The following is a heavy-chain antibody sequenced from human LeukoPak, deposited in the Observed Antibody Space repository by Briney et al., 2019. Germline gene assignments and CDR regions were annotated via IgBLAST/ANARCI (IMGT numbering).Heavy chain of an antibody. D-gene: IGHD1-1*01. Sequence: GGSLRLSCAASGFIFRNYGTHWVRQAPGKGLQYVSAISSSGDNTYYGNSVRGRFTISRDNSKNTLFLQMGSLRVEDTAVYYCEREERGLAMEYWGQGTLVTVSS. CDR2: ISSSGDNT. CDR1: GFIFRNYG. J-gene: IGHJ4*02. V-gene: IGHV3-64*01. CDR3: EREERGLAMEY.